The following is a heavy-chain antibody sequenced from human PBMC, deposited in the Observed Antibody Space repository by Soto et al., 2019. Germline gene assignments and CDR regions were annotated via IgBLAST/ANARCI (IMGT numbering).Heavy chain of an antibody. CDR1: VFTFSMYC. CDR2: INDDGIST. V-gene: IGHV3-74*01. CDR3: TRGPRSTSTGTGAF. J-gene: IGHJ4*02. Sequence: GGSLRLFCAASVFTFSMYCMHWVRRVPGKGPEWVSRINDDGISTNYADSVKGRFTISRDNAKNTLYLQMNALRVEDTAVYYCTRGPRSTSTGTGAFWGQGTLVTVSS. D-gene: IGHD1-1*01.